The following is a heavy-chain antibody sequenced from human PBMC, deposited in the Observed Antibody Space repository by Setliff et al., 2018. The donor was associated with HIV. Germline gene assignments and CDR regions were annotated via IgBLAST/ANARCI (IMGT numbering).Heavy chain of an antibody. J-gene: IGHJ3*02. CDR2: IISILDIT. CDR3: TGPRGDEAFDI. Sequence: SVKVSCKASGGTSSTHAINWVRQAPGQGLEWMGQIISILDITSYAQKLQGKVSITADESTSTFYMELSDLTSADTAVYYCTGPRGDEAFDIWGQGTKVTVSS. V-gene: IGHV1-69*10. CDR1: GGTSSTHA. D-gene: IGHD3-10*01.